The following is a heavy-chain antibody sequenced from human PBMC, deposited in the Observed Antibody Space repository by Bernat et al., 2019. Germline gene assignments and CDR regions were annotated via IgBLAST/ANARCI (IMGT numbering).Heavy chain of an antibody. D-gene: IGHD3-22*01. Sequence: EVQLVESGGGLVKPGGSLRLSCAASGFTFSDYSMNWDRQAPGKGLEWVSAISPSSDYIYYADSVKGRFTISRDNAKNSLYLQMNSLRAEDTAIYYCAREGDFYGNSGSDYWGQGTLVTVSS. CDR3: AREGDFYGNSGSDY. J-gene: IGHJ4*02. V-gene: IGHV3-21*02. CDR1: GFTFSDYS. CDR2: ISPSSDYI.